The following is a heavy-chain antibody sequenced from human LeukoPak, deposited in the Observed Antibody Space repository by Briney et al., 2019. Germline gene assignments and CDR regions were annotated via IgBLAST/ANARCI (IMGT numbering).Heavy chain of an antibody. V-gene: IGHV3-7*01. CDR2: IKQDGSEK. CDR1: GFTFSSHW. D-gene: IGHD3-3*01. J-gene: IGHJ6*02. Sequence: GGSLRLSRAASGFTFSSHWMSWVRQAPGKRLEWVANIKQDGSEKYYVDSVKGRFTISRDNAKNSLYLQMNSLRAEDTAVYYCARDFYYDFWSGCMDVWGQGTTVTVSS. CDR3: ARDFYYDFWSGCMDV.